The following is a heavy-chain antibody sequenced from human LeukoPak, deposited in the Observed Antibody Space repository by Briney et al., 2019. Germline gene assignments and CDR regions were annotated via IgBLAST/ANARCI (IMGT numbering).Heavy chain of an antibody. D-gene: IGHD3-10*01. CDR3: ARGLYSGSENYYNGLDS. CDR1: GFTFSDHY. V-gene: IGHV3-74*01. J-gene: IGHJ4*02. Sequence: PGGSLRLSCAVSGFTFSDHYMHWVRPAPGKGLVWVSRIHYDGTRTNYADSVKGRFTISRDNAKNTLYLQMNSLRAEDTAVYYCARGLYSGSENYYNGLDSWGQGTLVTVSS. CDR2: IHYDGTRT.